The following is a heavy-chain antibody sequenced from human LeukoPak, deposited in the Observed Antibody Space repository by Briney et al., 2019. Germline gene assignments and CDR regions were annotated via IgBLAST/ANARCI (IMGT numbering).Heavy chain of an antibody. V-gene: IGHV3-30*18. CDR3: AKDRGSGSTELDY. CDR1: GFTFSSYG. J-gene: IGHJ4*02. D-gene: IGHD3-10*01. CDR2: ISYDGSNK. Sequence: GRSLRLSCAASGFTFSSYGMHWVRQAPGKGLEWVAVISYDGSNKYYADSVKGRFTISRDNSKNTLYLQMNSLRAEDTAVYYCAKDRGSGSTELDYWSQGTLVTVSS.